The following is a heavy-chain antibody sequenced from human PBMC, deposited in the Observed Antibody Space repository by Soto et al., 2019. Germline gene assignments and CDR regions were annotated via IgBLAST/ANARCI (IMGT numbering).Heavy chain of an antibody. CDR3: ARNYGGNVDY. V-gene: IGHV4-31*03. D-gene: IGHD4-17*01. J-gene: IGHJ4*02. CDR2: IYYSGST. CDR1: GGSLSRGGYY. Sequence: PSETLSLTCTVSGGSLSRGGYYWSWIRQHPGKGLEWIGYIYYSGSTYYNPSLKSRVTISVDTSKNQFSLKLSPVTAADTAVYYCARNYGGNVDYWGQGTLVTV.